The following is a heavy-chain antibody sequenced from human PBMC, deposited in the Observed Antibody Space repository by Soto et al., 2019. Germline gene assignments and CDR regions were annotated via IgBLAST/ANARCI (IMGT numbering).Heavy chain of an antibody. D-gene: IGHD3-22*01. Sequence: SETLSLTCTVSGGSISSGGYYWSWIRQHPGKGLEWIGYIYYSGSTYYNPSLKSRVTISVDTSKNQFSLKLSSVTAADTAVYYCARGVAGAYYYDSSGYPTPTGSLDYWRQGTLVTV. J-gene: IGHJ4*02. CDR2: IYYSGST. CDR3: ARGVAGAYYYDSSGYPTPTGSLDY. V-gene: IGHV4-31*03. CDR1: GGSISSGGYY.